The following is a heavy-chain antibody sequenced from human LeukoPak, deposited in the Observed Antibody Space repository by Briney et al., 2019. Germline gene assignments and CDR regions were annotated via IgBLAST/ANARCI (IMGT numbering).Heavy chain of an antibody. CDR3: ARVHSSGCIDY. J-gene: IGHJ4*02. CDR2: ISPNSGGT. V-gene: IGHV1-2*02. CDR1: GYAFTDYF. D-gene: IGHD6-19*01. Sequence: ASVKVSCKASGYAFTDYFIHWVRQAPRQGLEWMGWISPNSGGTNSAQKFQGRVTLTRDTSINTAYMEVSSLISDDTAVYYCARVHSSGCIDYWGQGTLVTVSS.